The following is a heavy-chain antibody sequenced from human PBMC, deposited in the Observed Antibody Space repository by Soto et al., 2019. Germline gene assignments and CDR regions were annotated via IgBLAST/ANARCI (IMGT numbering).Heavy chain of an antibody. CDR2: IYYSGST. Sequence: SETLSLTCTVSGGSISSGDFYWSWIRQPPGKGLELIGNIYYSGSTYYNPSLRSRAIMSVDTSQNQFSLKLSSLTAAGTAVYLCARADDFSGRFEYWGQGALVTVFS. CDR3: ARADDFSGRFEY. D-gene: IGHD4-4*01. J-gene: IGHJ4*02. CDR1: GGSISSGDFY. V-gene: IGHV4-30-4*01.